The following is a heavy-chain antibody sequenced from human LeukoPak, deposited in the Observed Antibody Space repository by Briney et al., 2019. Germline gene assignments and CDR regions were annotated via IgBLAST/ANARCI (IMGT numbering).Heavy chain of an antibody. CDR1: RFTFSSYW. CDR2: INSDGSST. J-gene: IGHJ4*02. CDR3: ARGMRITMVRGVIPHDY. D-gene: IGHD3-10*01. Sequence: PGGSLRLSCAASRFTFSSYWMHWVRQAPGKGLVWVSRINSDGSSTSYADSVKGRFTISRDNAKNTLYLQMNSLRAEDTAVYYCARGMRITMVRGVIPHDYWGQGTLVTVSS. V-gene: IGHV3-74*01.